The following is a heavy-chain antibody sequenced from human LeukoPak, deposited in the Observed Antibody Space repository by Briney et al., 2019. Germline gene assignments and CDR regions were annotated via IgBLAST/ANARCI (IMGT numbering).Heavy chain of an antibody. Sequence: GGSLRLSCAASGFTFSSYAMSWVRQAPGKGLEWVSAISGSGGSTYCADSVKGRFTISRDNSKNTLYLQMNSLRAEDTAVYYCAKHSTTVTTIFHFDYWGQGTLVTVSS. CDR2: ISGSGGST. CDR1: GFTFSSYA. V-gene: IGHV3-23*01. CDR3: AKHSTTVTTIFHFDY. D-gene: IGHD4-17*01. J-gene: IGHJ4*02.